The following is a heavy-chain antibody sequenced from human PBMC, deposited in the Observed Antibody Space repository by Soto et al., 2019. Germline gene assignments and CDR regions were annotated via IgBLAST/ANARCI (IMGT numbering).Heavy chain of an antibody. D-gene: IGHD6-6*01. CDR2: IIPIFGTA. V-gene: IGHV1-69*13. CDR1: GGTFSSYA. CDR3: ARGPVASYYFDY. J-gene: IGHJ4*02. Sequence: SVKVSCKASGGTFSSYAISWVRQAPGQGLEWMGGIIPIFGTANYAQKFQGRVTITADESTSTAYMELSSLRSEDTAVYYCARGPVASYYFDYWGQGTLVTVSS.